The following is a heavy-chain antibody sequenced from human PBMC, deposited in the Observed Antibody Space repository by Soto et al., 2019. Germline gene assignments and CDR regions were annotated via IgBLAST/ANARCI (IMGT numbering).Heavy chain of an antibody. Sequence: EVQLVETGGGLIQPGGSLRLSCAASGFTVSSNYMSWVRQAPGKGLEWVAVIYSGGSTYYADSVKGRFTISRDNSKNTLYLQMNSLRAGDTAVHYLARDSRGGMDVWGQGTTVTVSS. J-gene: IGHJ6*02. V-gene: IGHV3-53*02. CDR2: IYSGGST. CDR1: GFTVSSNY. D-gene: IGHD3-10*01. CDR3: ARDSRGGMDV.